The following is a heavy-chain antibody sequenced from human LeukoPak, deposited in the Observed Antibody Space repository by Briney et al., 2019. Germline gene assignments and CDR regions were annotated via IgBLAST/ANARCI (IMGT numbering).Heavy chain of an antibody. Sequence: GGSLRLSCAASGFTFSSYGMHWVRQAPGKGLEWVAFIQYDGSNAYYADSVKGRFTFSRDNSKNTLYLQMDSLRAEDTAVYYCAKGPGYYFDYWGQGTLVTVSS. CDR3: AKGPGYYFDY. J-gene: IGHJ4*02. CDR1: GFTFSSYG. CDR2: IQYDGSNA. V-gene: IGHV3-30*02.